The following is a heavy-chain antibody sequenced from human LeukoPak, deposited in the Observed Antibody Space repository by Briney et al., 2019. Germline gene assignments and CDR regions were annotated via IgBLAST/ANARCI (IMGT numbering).Heavy chain of an antibody. D-gene: IGHD6-6*01. Sequence: PGGSLRLSCAASGFTGSNNYVSWVRQAPGMGLEWVSAIHSSGATCYADSVKGRFTISRDNSKNTLYLQMNSLRAEDTAVYYCAKDLASQLGRGFYYYYGMDVWGQGTTVTVSS. CDR2: IHSSGAT. V-gene: IGHV3-53*01. J-gene: IGHJ6*02. CDR1: GFTGSNNY. CDR3: AKDLASQLGRGFYYYYGMDV.